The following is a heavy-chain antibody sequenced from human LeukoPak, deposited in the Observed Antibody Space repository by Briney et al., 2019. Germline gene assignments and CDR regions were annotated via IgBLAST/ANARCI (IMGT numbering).Heavy chain of an antibody. Sequence: SETLSLTCTVSGDSISSSTYYWGWIRQPPGKGLEWIGSIYYSGSTYYNPSLKSRITISVDTSKNQFSLKLSSVTAADTAVYYCATLVVGATTRFSWYFDYWGQGTLVTVSS. V-gene: IGHV4-39*01. CDR3: ATLVVGATTRFSWYFDY. CDR1: GDSISSSTYY. D-gene: IGHD1-26*01. J-gene: IGHJ4*02. CDR2: IYYSGST.